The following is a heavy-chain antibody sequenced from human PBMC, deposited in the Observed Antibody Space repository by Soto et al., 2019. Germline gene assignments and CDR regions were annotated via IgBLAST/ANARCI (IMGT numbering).Heavy chain of an antibody. CDR1: GFTFSSYS. D-gene: IGHD1-26*01. V-gene: IGHV3-21*01. CDR2: ISSSSSYI. Sequence: DVQLVESGGGLVKPGGSLRLSCAASGFTFSSYSMNWVRQAPGKGLEWVSSISSSSSYIYYADSVKGRFTISRDNAKNSLYLQMNSPRAEDTAVYYCARDLYTLGNWGMDVWGQGTTVTVSS. J-gene: IGHJ6*02. CDR3: ARDLYTLGNWGMDV.